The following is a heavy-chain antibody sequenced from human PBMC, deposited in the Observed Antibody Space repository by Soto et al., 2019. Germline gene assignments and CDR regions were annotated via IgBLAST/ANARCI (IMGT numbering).Heavy chain of an antibody. V-gene: IGHV6-1*01. CDR3: ARGKIAVAANYYYYGMDV. J-gene: IGHJ6*02. Sequence: PSPTLSLTCAISGDSVSSNSAASNWIRQSPSRGLEWLGRTYYRSKWYNDYAVSVKSRITINPDTSKNQFSLQLNSVTPEDTAVYYCARGKIAVAANYYYYGMDVWGQGTTVTVSS. CDR1: GDSVSSNSAA. D-gene: IGHD6-19*01. CDR2: TYYRSKWYN.